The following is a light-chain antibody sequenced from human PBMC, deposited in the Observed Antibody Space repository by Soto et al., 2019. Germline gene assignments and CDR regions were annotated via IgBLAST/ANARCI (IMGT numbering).Light chain of an antibody. J-gene: IGKJ2*01. CDR2: AAS. CDR3: QQSYRTPHT. CDR1: QGVSNY. V-gene: IGKV1-39*01. Sequence: DIQMTQSLSSLSASVGDRVTISCRASQGVSNYLIWYQQRQGRAPKLFIYAASNLVSGVPSRFSGSGSGTNFTLTISSLQPEDFATYYCQQSYRTPHTFGQGTKLETK.